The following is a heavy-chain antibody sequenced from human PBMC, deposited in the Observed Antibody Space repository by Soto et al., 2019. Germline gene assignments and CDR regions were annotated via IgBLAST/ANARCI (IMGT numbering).Heavy chain of an antibody. CDR2: INHSGST. CDR1: GGSFSGYY. V-gene: IGHV4-34*01. J-gene: IGHJ6*02. Sequence: SETLSLTCAVYGGSFSGYYWSWIRQPPGKGLEWIGEINHSGSTNYNPSLKSRVTISVDTSKNQFSLKLSSVTAADTAVYYCASLCGGDWRESMDVWGQGTTVTVSS. D-gene: IGHD2-21*02. CDR3: ASLCGGDWRESMDV.